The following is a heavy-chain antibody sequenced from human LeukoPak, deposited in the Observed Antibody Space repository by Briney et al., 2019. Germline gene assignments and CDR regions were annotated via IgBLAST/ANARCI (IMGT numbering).Heavy chain of an antibody. J-gene: IGHJ4*02. Sequence: GRSLRLSCAASGFTFNSYAVHWVRQAPGKGLEWVAVISYDGSINSYAASVKGRFTISRDNSKNTLYLQMNSLRPEDTALYFCARDRRYCGGGSCYFDYFFDYWSQGTLVTVSS. D-gene: IGHD2-15*01. CDR2: ISYDGSIN. V-gene: IGHV3-30-3*01. CDR1: GFTFNSYA. CDR3: ARDRRYCGGGSCYFDYFFDY.